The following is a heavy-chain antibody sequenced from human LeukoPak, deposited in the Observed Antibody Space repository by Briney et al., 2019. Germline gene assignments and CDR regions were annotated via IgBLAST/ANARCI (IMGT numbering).Heavy chain of an antibody. CDR3: ASGGWYGYYFDS. J-gene: IGHJ4*02. V-gene: IGHV4-34*01. Sequence: SETLSLTCTVSGGSISSYYWSWIRQPPGKGLEWIGEINHSGSTNYNPSLKSRVTISVDTSKNQFSLKLSSVTAADTAVYYCASGGWYGYYFDSWGQGALVTVSS. D-gene: IGHD6-19*01. CDR2: INHSGST. CDR1: GGSISSYY.